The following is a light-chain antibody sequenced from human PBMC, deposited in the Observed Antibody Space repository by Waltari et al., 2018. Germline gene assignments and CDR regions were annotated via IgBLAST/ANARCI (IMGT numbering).Light chain of an antibody. CDR2: WAS. CDR3: QQYYISPFT. J-gene: IGKJ3*01. Sequence: DIVMTQSPDSLAVSLGERATNNCKSSQSILKISNHNNYLAWYQQKPGQPPKLLFYWASTRASGVPDRFSGSGSGTDFTLTISSLQAEDVAVYYCQQYYISPFTFGPGTKVDIK. V-gene: IGKV4-1*01. CDR1: QSILKISNHNNY.